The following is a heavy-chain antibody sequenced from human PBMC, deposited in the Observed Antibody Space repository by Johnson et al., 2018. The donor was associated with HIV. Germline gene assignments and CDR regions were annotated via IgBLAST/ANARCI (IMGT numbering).Heavy chain of an antibody. V-gene: IGHV3-30*19. CDR1: GFTFSSSG. D-gene: IGHD3-22*01. CDR2: IWYDGTNE. J-gene: IGHJ3*02. Sequence: QVQLVESGGGVVQPERSLRLSCAASGFTFSSSGMLWVRQAPGKGLEWVAVIWYDGTNEYYADSVKGRFTISRANSKNTLYLQMNSLRAEDTAEYYCARGGWFVVVVTGSDDAFDIWGQGTMVTVSS. CDR3: ARGGWFVVVVTGSDDAFDI.